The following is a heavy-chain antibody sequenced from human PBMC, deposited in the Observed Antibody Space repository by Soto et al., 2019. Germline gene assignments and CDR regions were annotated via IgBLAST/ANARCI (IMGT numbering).Heavy chain of an antibody. CDR1: GGSISSGGYY. CDR3: ARERAYYYDSSGYLRYFDY. J-gene: IGHJ4*02. CDR2: IYYSGST. Sequence: KPSETLSLTCTVSGGSISSGGYYWSWIRQHPGKGLEWIGYIYYSGSTYYNPSLKSRVTISVDTSKNQFSLKLSSVTAADTAVYYCARERAYYYDSSGYLRYFDYWGQGTLVTVSS. V-gene: IGHV4-31*03. D-gene: IGHD3-22*01.